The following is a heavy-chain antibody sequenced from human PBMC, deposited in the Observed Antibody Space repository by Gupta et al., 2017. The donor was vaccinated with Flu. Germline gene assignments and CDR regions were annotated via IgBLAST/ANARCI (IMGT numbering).Heavy chain of an antibody. CDR3: ARLYISSFLGDY. CDR2: SIPAFRTV. D-gene: IGHD3-3*02. Sequence: VRQGPGHGLEWCGKSIPAFRTVNYAQEFQGRITITADGSTSTVYMELSSLKSEDTAIYYCARLYISSFLGDYWGQGTLVTVSS. V-gene: IGHV1-69*15. J-gene: IGHJ4*02.